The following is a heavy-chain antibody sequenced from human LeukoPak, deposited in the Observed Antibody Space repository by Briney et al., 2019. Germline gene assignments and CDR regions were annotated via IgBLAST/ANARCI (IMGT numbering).Heavy chain of an antibody. Sequence: PSETLSLTCTVSGGSISSYYWSWIRQPPGKGLEWIGYIYYSGSTNYNPSLKSRVTISVDTSKNQFSLKLSSVTAADTAVYYCARDQPSTYYYYGMDVWGQGTTVTVSS. V-gene: IGHV4-59*01. CDR2: IYYSGST. CDR1: GGSISSYY. J-gene: IGHJ6*02. CDR3: ARDQPSTYYYYGMDV.